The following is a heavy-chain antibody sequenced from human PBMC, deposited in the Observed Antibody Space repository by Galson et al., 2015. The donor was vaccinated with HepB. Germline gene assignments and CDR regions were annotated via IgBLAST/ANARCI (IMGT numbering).Heavy chain of an antibody. CDR2: ISAYNGNT. V-gene: IGHV1-18*04. CDR1: GYTFTGYY. J-gene: IGHJ6*02. Sequence: SVKVSCKASGYTFTGYYMHWVRQAPGQGLEWMGWISAYNGNTNYAQKFQGRVTMTEDTSTDTAYMELSSLRSEDTAVYYCATGSSTMVRGVIIYYYGMDVWGQGTTVTVSS. CDR3: ATGSSTMVRGVIIYYYGMDV. D-gene: IGHD3-10*01.